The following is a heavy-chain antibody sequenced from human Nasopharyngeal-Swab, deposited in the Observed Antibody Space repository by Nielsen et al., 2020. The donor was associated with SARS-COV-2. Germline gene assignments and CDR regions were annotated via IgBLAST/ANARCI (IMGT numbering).Heavy chain of an antibody. CDR1: GGSISSGDYY. CDR3: ATAVAVNWFDP. Sequence: LRLSCTVSGGSISSGDYYWSWIRQPPGKGLEWIGYIYYSGSTYYNPSLKSRVTISVDTSKNQFSLKLSSVTAADTAVYYCATAVAVNWFDPWGQGTLVTVSS. V-gene: IGHV4-30-4*01. CDR2: IYYSGST. D-gene: IGHD6-19*01. J-gene: IGHJ5*02.